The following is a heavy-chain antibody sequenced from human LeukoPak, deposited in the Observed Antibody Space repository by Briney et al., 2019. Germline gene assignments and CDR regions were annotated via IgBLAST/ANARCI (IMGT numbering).Heavy chain of an antibody. CDR1: GFTFSDYY. CDR2: ISSSSSYT. Sequence: PGGSLRLSCAASGFTFSDYYMSWIRQAPGKGLEWVSYISSSSSYTNHADSVKGRFTISRDNAKNSLYLQMNSLRAEDTAVYYCARALYYDSSGPGYWGQGTLVTVSS. D-gene: IGHD3-22*01. J-gene: IGHJ4*02. V-gene: IGHV3-11*05. CDR3: ARALYYDSSGPGY.